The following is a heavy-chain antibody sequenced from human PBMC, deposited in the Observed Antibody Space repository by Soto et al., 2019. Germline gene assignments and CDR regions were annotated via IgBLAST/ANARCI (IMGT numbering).Heavy chain of an antibody. CDR3: AKDGGWSLAVAGLFDS. J-gene: IGHJ4*02. CDR2: ISDSGSNT. CDR1: GSTFNSDD. V-gene: IGHV3-23*01. Sequence: EVQLLESGGGLVQPGGSLRLSCGVSGSTFNSDDMSWVRQAPGRGLEWVSGISDSGSNTYYADSVKGRFTIFRDNSKNTLYLRMNSLRVEDTALYYCAKDGGWSLAVAGLFDSWGQGTLVTVSS. D-gene: IGHD6-19*01.